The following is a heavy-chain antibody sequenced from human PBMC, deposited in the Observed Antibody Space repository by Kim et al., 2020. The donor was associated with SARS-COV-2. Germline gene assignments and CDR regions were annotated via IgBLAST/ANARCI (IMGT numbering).Heavy chain of an antibody. Sequence: SETLSLTCTVSGGSISSYYWSWIRQPPDKGLEWIGSIYYSGSTNYSPSLKSRVTISVDTSKNQFSLKLTSVTAADTAVYYCARLHGYSDHFDYWGQGTLV. CDR2: IYYSGST. D-gene: IGHD5-18*01. CDR3: ARLHGYSDHFDY. CDR1: GGSISSYY. V-gene: IGHV4-59*08. J-gene: IGHJ4*02.